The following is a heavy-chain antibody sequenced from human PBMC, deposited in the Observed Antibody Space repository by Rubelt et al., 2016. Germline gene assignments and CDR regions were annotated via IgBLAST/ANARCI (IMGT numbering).Heavy chain of an antibody. J-gene: IGHJ4*02. CDR3: ARQDYVARDY. CDR2: IYYSGST. V-gene: IGHV4-39*01. Sequence: QLQLQESGPGLVKPSETLSLTCTVSGGSISSSSYYWGWIRQPPGKGLEWIGSIYYSGSTYYNPSLKSRVTISVATSKNQCSLKRSSVTAADTAGYYCARQDYVARDYWGQGTLVTVSS. D-gene: IGHD4-17*01. CDR1: GGSISSSSYY.